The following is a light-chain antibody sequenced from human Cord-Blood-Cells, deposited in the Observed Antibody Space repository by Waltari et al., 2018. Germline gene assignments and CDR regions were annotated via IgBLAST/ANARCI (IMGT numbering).Light chain of an antibody. CDR1: QSISSY. CDR2: AAS. J-gene: IGKJ1*01. CDR3: QQSYSTPWT. V-gene: IGKV1-39*01. Sequence: DIQMTQSHSSLSASVGDTVTITCRASQSISSYLNWYQQKPGKAPKLLIYAASSLQSGVPSRFSGSGSGTDFTLTISSLQPEDFATYYCQQSYSTPWTFGQGTKVEIK.